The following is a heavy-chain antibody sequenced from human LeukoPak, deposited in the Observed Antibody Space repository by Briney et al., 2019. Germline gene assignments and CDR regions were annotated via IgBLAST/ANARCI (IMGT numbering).Heavy chain of an antibody. J-gene: IGHJ6*03. CDR3: ARVLKLGYCSGGSCYGRYYYYYYMDV. CDR2: INHSGST. Sequence: PSETLSLTCAVYGGSFSGYYWSWIRRPPGKGLEWIGEINHSGSTNYNPSLKSRVTISVDTSKNQFSLKLSSVTAADTAVYYCARVLKLGYCSGGSCYGRYYYYYYMDVWGKGTTVTVPS. V-gene: IGHV4-34*01. D-gene: IGHD2-15*01. CDR1: GGSFSGYY.